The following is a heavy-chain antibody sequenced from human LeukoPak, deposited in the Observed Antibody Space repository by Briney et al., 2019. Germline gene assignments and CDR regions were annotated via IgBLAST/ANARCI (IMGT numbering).Heavy chain of an antibody. V-gene: IGHV3-33*08. CDR2: IWYDGSNK. Sequence: GGSLRLSCAASGFTFSSYAMSWVRQAPGKGLEWVAVIWYDGSNKYYADSVKGRFTISRDNSKNTLYLQMNSLRAEDTAVYYCARAAWLDYWGQGTLVTVSS. CDR1: GFTFSSYA. D-gene: IGHD5-24*01. CDR3: ARAAWLDY. J-gene: IGHJ4*02.